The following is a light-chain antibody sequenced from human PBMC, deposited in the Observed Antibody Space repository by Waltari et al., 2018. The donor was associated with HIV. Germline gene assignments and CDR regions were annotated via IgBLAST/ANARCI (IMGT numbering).Light chain of an antibody. Sequence: EIVLTQSPATLSLSPGERATLSCRASQSVSGYLAWYQQKPGQAPMLLIYDASNRATGIPARFSGSGSGTDFTLTISSLETEDFAVYYCQQRSKGFGGGTKVEIK. CDR2: DAS. V-gene: IGKV3-11*01. CDR1: QSVSGY. J-gene: IGKJ4*01. CDR3: QQRSKG.